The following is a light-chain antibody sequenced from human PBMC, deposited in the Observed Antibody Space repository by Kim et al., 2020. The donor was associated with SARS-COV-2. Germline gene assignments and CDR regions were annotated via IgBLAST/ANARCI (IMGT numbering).Light chain of an antibody. Sequence: SYELTQPPSVSVAPGKTARITCGGNNIGRKSVHWYQQKPGQAPALVIYYDSDRPSGIPERFSGSNSGNTATLTISRVEAGDEADYYCQVWDSSSDRPVFGGGTQLTVL. V-gene: IGLV3-21*04. J-gene: IGLJ3*02. CDR2: YDS. CDR1: NIGRKS. CDR3: QVWDSSSDRPV.